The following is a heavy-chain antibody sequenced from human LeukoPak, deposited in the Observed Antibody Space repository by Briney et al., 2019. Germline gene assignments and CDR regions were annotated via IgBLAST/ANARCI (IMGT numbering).Heavy chain of an antibody. CDR1: GFTFSSYA. CDR3: ARDRGYPSGYSYGYFDY. D-gene: IGHD5-18*01. J-gene: IGHJ4*02. CDR2: ISYDGSNK. V-gene: IGHV3-30-3*01. Sequence: PGRSLRLSCAASGFTFSSYAMHWVRQAPGKGLEWVAVISYDGSNKYYADSVKGRFTISRDNSKNTLYLQMNSLRAEDTAVYYCARDRGYPSGYSYGYFDYWGQGTLVTVSS.